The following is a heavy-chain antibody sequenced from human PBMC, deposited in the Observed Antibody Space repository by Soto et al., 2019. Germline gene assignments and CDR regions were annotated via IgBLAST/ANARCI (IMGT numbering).Heavy chain of an antibody. D-gene: IGHD2-2*02. CDR1: GGSISSGGYY. V-gene: IGHV4-31*03. Sequence: PSETLSLTCTVSGGSISSGGYYWSWIRQHPGKGLEWIGYIYYSGSTYYNPSLKSRVTISVDTSKNQFSLKLSSVTAAATAVYYCAEGYCSSTSCYTYYYYSGMDVWGKGTTVTVSS. J-gene: IGHJ6*04. CDR3: AEGYCSSTSCYTYYYYSGMDV. CDR2: IYYSGST.